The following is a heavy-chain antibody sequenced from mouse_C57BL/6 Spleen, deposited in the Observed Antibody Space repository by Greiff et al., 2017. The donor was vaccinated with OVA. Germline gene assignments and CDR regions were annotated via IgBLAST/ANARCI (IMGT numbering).Heavy chain of an antibody. Sequence: EVQGVESVAELVRPGASVKLSCTASGFNIKNTYMHWVKQRPEQGLEWIGRIDPANGNTKYAPKFQGKATITADTSSNTAYLQLSSLTSEDTAIYYCARGAYYSGWFAYWGQGTLVTVSA. V-gene: IGHV14-3*01. D-gene: IGHD2-12*01. CDR3: ARGAYYSGWFAY. CDR2: IDPANGNT. J-gene: IGHJ3*01. CDR1: GFNIKNTY.